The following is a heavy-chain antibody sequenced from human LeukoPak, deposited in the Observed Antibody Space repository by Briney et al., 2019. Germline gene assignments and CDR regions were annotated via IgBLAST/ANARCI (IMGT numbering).Heavy chain of an antibody. V-gene: IGHV3-30*03. CDR2: ISNDGSNK. D-gene: IGHD6-13*01. J-gene: IGHJ6*04. CDR3: ARGKQLDYYGMDV. CDR1: GFTFSTYG. Sequence: AGGSLRLSCAASGFTFSTYGMHWVRQAPGKGLEWVAVISNDGSNKLYGDSVKGRFTISRDNSKNTLYLQMNSLRAEDTAVYYCARGKQLDYYGMDVWGKGTTVTVSS.